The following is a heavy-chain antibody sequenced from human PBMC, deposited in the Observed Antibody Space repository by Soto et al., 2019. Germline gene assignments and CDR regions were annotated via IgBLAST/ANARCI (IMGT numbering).Heavy chain of an antibody. V-gene: IGHV3-73*01. J-gene: IGHJ4*02. CDR1: GFTFSGPA. CDR2: IRSKANSYAT. CDR3: TRLMGAAAGPPGDY. D-gene: IGHD6-13*01. Sequence: PGGSLRLSCAASGFTFSGPAMHWVRQASGKGLEWVGRIRSKANSYATAYAASVKGRFTISRDDSKNTAYLQMNSLKTEDTAVYYCTRLMGAAAGPPGDYWGQGTLVTVSS.